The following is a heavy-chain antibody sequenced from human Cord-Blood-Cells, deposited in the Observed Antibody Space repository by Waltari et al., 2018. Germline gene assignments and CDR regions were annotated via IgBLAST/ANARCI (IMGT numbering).Heavy chain of an antibody. CDR1: GFTFDDYA. CDR3: AKDKSGSDYWYFDL. J-gene: IGHJ2*01. Sequence: EVQLVESGGGLVQPGRSLRLSCAASGFTFDDYAMHWVRQAPGKGLAWVSGISWNSGSIGYADSVKVRFTISRDNAKNSLYLHINSLRAEDTALYYCAKDKSGSDYWYFDLWGRGTLVTVSS. V-gene: IGHV3-9*01. CDR2: ISWNSGSI. D-gene: IGHD1-26*01.